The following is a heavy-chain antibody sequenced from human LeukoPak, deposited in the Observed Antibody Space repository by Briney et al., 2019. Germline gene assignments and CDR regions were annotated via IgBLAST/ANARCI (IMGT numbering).Heavy chain of an antibody. Sequence: PSETLSLTCAVYGGSFSGYYWSWIRQPPGKGLEWIGEINHSGSTNYNPSLKSRVTISVDTSKNQFSLKLSSVTAADTAVYYCARGRSHRGYSYGYGCWGQGTLVTVSS. J-gene: IGHJ4*02. CDR1: GGSFSGYY. CDR3: ARGRSHRGYSYGYGC. D-gene: IGHD5-18*01. CDR2: INHSGST. V-gene: IGHV4-34*01.